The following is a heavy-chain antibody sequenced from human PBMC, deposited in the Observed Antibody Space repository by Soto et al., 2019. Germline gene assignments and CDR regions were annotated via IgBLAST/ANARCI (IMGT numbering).Heavy chain of an antibody. J-gene: IGHJ4*02. CDR1: GGSISSGDYY. V-gene: IGHV4-30-4*01. CDR3: ASYYDSSGYYSDY. D-gene: IGHD3-22*01. CDR2: IYYSGST. Sequence: SETLSLTCTFSGGSISSGDYYWSWIRQPPGKGLEWIGYIYYSGSTYYNPSLKSRVTISVDTSKNQFSLKLSSVTAADTAVYYCASYYDSSGYYSDYWGQGTLVTVSS.